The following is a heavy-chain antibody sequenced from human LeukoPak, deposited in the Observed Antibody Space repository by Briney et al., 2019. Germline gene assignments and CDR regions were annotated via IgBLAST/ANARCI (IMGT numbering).Heavy chain of an antibody. CDR1: GFTFSSYG. D-gene: IGHD2-21*02. CDR2: ISGSGGST. Sequence: PGGSLRLSCAASGFTFSSYGMSWGRQTPGEGLEWVSGISGSGGSTYYADSVKGRVTISRDNSKNTLYLHMTRLSAEDSAVYSCAKDLYHHGLFDCSFDYWGQGTLVTASS. J-gene: IGHJ4*02. V-gene: IGHV3-23*01. CDR3: AKDLYHHGLFDCSFDY.